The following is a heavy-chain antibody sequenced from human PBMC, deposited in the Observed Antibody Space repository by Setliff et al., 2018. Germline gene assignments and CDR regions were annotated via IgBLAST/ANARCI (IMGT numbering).Heavy chain of an antibody. CDR3: ARVDFTMIQGVIGH. CDR2: VYYSGYT. CDR1: GGSVSSASHY. J-gene: IGHJ1*01. V-gene: IGHV4-39*07. D-gene: IGHD3-10*01. Sequence: SETLSLTCTVSGGSVSSASHYWGWIRQAPGKGMEWIGSVYYSGYTYYKPSLQSRVTMSVDTPKNQFSLKLTSVTAADTAVYYCARVDFTMIQGVIGHWGQGTLVTVSS.